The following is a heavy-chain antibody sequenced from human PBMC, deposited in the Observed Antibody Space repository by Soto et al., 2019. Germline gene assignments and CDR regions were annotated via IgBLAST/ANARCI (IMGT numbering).Heavy chain of an antibody. D-gene: IGHD3-22*01. J-gene: IGHJ4*02. CDR3: ARSYYYDSSGYYPLDY. Sequence: GESLKLSCKGSGYSFTSYWIGWVRQMPGKGLEWMGIIYPGDSDTRYSPSFQGQVTISADKSISTAYLQWSSLKASDTAMYYCARSYYYDSSGYYPLDYWGQGTLVTVSS. V-gene: IGHV5-51*01. CDR2: IYPGDSDT. CDR1: GYSFTSYW.